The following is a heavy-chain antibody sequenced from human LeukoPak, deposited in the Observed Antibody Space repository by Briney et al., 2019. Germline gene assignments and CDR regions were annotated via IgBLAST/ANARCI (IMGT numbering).Heavy chain of an antibody. CDR2: ISYDGSNK. D-gene: IGHD6-13*01. J-gene: IGHJ4*02. CDR3: ARSHTIYGSWYVNYLDY. Sequence: GGSLRLSCAASGFTFSSYAMHWVRQAPGKGLEWVAVISYDGSNKYYADSVKGRFTISRDNSKNTLYLQMNSLRAEDTAVYYCARSHTIYGSWYVNYLDYWGQGTLVTVSS. V-gene: IGHV3-30-3*01. CDR1: GFTFSSYA.